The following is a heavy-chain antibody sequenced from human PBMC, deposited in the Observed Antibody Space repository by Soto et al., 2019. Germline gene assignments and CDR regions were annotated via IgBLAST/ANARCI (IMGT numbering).Heavy chain of an antibody. CDR1: GYTFTDYY. CDR2: INPNSGGT. Sequence: SVKVSWKAAGYTFTDYYMHLVRQAPGQGLEWMGWINPNSGGTNYAQKFQGWVTMTRDTSISTAYMELSRLRSDDTAVYYCARDSGSSPRAFDIWGQGTMVTVSS. D-gene: IGHD6-13*01. CDR3: ARDSGSSPRAFDI. J-gene: IGHJ3*02. V-gene: IGHV1-2*04.